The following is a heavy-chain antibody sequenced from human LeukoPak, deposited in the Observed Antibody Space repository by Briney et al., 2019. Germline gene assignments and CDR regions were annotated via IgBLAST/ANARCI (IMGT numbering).Heavy chain of an antibody. J-gene: IGHJ6*02. CDR3: ARMRRYSSGWYPSYYGMDV. D-gene: IGHD6-19*01. Sequence: GGSLRLSCAASGFTFSSYWMHWVRQAPGKGLVWVSRINSDGSSTSYANSVKGRFTISRDNAKNTLYLQVNSLRAEDTAVYYCARMRRYSSGWYPSYYGMDVWSQGTTVTVSS. V-gene: IGHV3-74*01. CDR1: GFTFSSYW. CDR2: INSDGSST.